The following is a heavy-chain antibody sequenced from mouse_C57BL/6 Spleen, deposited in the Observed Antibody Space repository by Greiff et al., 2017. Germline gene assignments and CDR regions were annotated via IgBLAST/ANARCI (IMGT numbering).Heavy chain of an antibody. Sequence: LEESGPELVKPGASVKISCKASGYSFTDYNMNWVKQSNGKSLEWIGVINPNYGTTSYNQKFKGKATLTVDQSSSTAYMQLNSLTSEDSAVYYCASRNYGSSYGGLDYWGQGTTLTVSS. CDR2: INPNYGTT. D-gene: IGHD1-1*01. CDR1: GYSFTDYN. J-gene: IGHJ2*01. V-gene: IGHV1-39*01. CDR3: ASRNYGSSYGGLDY.